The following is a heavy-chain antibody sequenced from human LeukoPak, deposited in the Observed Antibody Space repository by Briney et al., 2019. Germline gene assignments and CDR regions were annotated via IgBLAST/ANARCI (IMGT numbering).Heavy chain of an antibody. CDR1: GFTFSSYE. D-gene: IGHD3-22*01. CDR2: ISSSGSTI. V-gene: IGHV3-48*03. J-gene: IGHJ4*02. Sequence: GGSLRLSCAASGFTFSSYEMNWVRQAPGKGLEWVSYISSSGSTIYYADSVKGRPTISRDNAKNSLYLQMNSLRAEDTAVYYCARDSDRSGYYYFDYWGQGTLVTVSS. CDR3: ARDSDRSGYYYFDY.